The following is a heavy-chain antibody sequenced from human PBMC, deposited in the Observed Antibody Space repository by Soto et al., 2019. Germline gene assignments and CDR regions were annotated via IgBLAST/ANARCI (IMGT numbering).Heavy chain of an antibody. CDR2: IYWDDDK. J-gene: IGHJ4*02. D-gene: IGHD1-1*01. CDR3: AHRLSGYNWNGGYFDY. Sequence: QITLKESAPTRVKPTQTLTLTCTFSGFSLTSRPMGVGWIRQPPGKALEWLAFIYWDDDKRYSPSLRSRLTITKDTPGNQVVLTTTNMDPVDTATYYCAHRLSGYNWNGGYFDYWGQGALVTVSS. V-gene: IGHV2-5*02. CDR1: GFSLTSRPMG.